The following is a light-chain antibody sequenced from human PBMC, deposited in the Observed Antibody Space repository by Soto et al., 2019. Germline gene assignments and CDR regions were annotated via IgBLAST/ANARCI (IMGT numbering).Light chain of an antibody. J-gene: IGKJ2*01. CDR1: QSVLHRSNTKSS. Sequence: DIVMTQSPDSLAVSLGERATINCRPSQSVLHRSNTKSSLARYQQKPGQPPKLLIYWASTRDSGVPDRFSGSGSGTDFTLTISSLQAEDVAVYFCQQYSSPPYTFGQGTRLEIK. CDR3: QQYSSPPYT. CDR2: WAS. V-gene: IGKV4-1*01.